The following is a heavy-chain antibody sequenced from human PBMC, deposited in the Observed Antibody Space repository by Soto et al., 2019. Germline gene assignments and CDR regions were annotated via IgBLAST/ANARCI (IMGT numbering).Heavy chain of an antibody. V-gene: IGHV1-69*12. Sequence: QVQLVQSGAEVKKPGSSVKVSCKASGGTFSSYAISWVRQAPGQGLEWMGGIIPIFGTAIYAQKVQGRVRIAADDSTSTAYMELSSLRAEDTAVYYCARDRGGSGIFGLFSGPLDYWGQGTLVTVSS. CDR2: IIPIFGTA. CDR1: GGTFSSYA. CDR3: ARDRGGSGIFGLFSGPLDY. D-gene: IGHD3-3*01. J-gene: IGHJ4*02.